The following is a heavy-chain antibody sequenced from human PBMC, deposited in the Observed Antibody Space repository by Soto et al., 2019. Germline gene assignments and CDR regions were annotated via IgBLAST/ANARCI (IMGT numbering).Heavy chain of an antibody. V-gene: IGHV1-18*01. CDR3: AMVDVYVTPSPQDV. CDR1: GYTFTRYG. Sequence: QVQLVQSGAEVKNPGASVKVSCKASGYTFTRYGIGWARQAPGQGLEWMGWINTYNGNTNYAQNVQGRVTLTTDTSTSTAQLELRSPGSNDTAIYYCAMVDVYVTPSPQDVWGQGTTVIVSS. CDR2: INTYNGNT. J-gene: IGHJ6*02. D-gene: IGHD3-16*01.